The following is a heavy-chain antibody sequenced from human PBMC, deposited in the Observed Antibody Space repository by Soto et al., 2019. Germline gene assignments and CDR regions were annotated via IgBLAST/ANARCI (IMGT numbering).Heavy chain of an antibody. CDR1: GFTFSSYW. Sequence: EVQLVESGVGLVQPGGSLRLSCAASGFTFSSYWMHWVRQAPGKGLVWVSRINGDGSSTTHADSVRGRFTISRDNTKNTLYLQMNSLRAEDTAVYYCTRDAYYDFWSGYSAYYYYYMDVWGKGTTVTVSS. J-gene: IGHJ6*03. CDR3: TRDAYYDFWSGYSAYYYYYMDV. V-gene: IGHV3-74*01. CDR2: INGDGSST. D-gene: IGHD3-3*01.